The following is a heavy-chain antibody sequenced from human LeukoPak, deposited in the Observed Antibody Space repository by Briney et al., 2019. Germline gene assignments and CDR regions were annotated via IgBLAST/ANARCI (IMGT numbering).Heavy chain of an antibody. J-gene: IGHJ4*02. V-gene: IGHV3-33*01. Sequence: SGGSLRLSCATSGFIFSDYGMHWVRQAPGRGLEWVAVIWYDGSKEYYADSVKGRFTISRDSSKNTVYLQMNSLRAEDTAVYYWARDECSTTSFYGYWGQGTLVTVSS. D-gene: IGHD2-2*01. CDR1: GFIFSDYG. CDR3: ARDECSTTSFYGY. CDR2: IWYDGSKE.